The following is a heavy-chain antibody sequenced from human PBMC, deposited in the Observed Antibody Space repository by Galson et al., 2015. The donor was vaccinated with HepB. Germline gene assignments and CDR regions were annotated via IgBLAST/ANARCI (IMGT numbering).Heavy chain of an antibody. D-gene: IGHD3-3*01. Sequence: SLRLSCAASGFTFSDYYMSWIRQAPGKGLEWVSYISSSGSTIYYADSVKGRFTISRDNAKNSLYLQINSLRAEDTAVYYCARVPTPFPIFGVATDYGMDVWGQGTTVTVSS. J-gene: IGHJ6*02. CDR3: ARVPTPFPIFGVATDYGMDV. CDR1: GFTFSDYY. CDR2: ISSSGSTI. V-gene: IGHV3-11*01.